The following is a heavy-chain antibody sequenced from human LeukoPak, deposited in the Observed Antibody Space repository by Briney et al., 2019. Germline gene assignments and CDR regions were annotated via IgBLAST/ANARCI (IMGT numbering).Heavy chain of an antibody. CDR1: GGSISSYY. CDR3: ARGRTYYYDSSGAIWFDP. J-gene: IGHJ5*02. V-gene: IGHV4-59*01. D-gene: IGHD3-22*01. CDR2: IYYSGST. Sequence: SETLSLTCTVSGGSISSYYWSWIRQPPGKGLEWIGYIYYSGSTNYNPSLKSRVTISVDTSKNQFSLKLSSVTAADTAVYYCARGRTYYYDSSGAIWFDPWGQGDLVTVSS.